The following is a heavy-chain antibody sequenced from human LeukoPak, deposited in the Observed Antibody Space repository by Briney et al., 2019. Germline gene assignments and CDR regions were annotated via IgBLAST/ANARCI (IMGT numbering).Heavy chain of an antibody. Sequence: GGSLRLSCAASGFTFSSYEMNWVRQAPGKGLEWVSYISSSGSTIYYADSVKGRFTISRDNAKNSLYLQMNSLRAEDTAVYYCAREYCSGGSCYLHYHYGMDVWGQGTTVTVSS. CDR2: ISSSGSTI. V-gene: IGHV3-48*03. CDR3: AREYCSGGSCYLHYHYGMDV. J-gene: IGHJ6*02. CDR1: GFTFSSYE. D-gene: IGHD2-15*01.